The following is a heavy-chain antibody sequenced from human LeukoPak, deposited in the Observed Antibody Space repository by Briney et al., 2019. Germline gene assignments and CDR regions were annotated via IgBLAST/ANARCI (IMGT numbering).Heavy chain of an antibody. Sequence: GGSLRLSCAASGFTFDDYAMHWVRQAPGKGLEWVSLISGDGGSTYYADSVKGRFTISRDNSKNSLYLQMNSLRTEDTALYYCAKNPSGYGDYVDGYYFDYWGQGTPVTVSS. CDR2: ISGDGGST. CDR3: AKNPSGYGDYVDGYYFDY. V-gene: IGHV3-43*02. J-gene: IGHJ4*02. CDR1: GFTFDDYA. D-gene: IGHD4-17*01.